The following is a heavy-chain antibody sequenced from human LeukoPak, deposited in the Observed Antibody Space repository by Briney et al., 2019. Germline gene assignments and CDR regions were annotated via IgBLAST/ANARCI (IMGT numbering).Heavy chain of an antibody. V-gene: IGHV1-2*02. CDR1: GYTFTGYY. CDR2: INPNIGGT. D-gene: IGHD5-18*01. J-gene: IGHJ6*02. Sequence: ASVKVSCKPSGYTFTGYYMHCVRQAPGQGSEWMGWINPNIGGTNYAQKFQGRVTMTTATAISTAYMELSRLRSADTAVYYCASKRVDTAMATINYYYFGMDGWGQGTTVTVSS. CDR3: ASKRVDTAMATINYYYFGMDG.